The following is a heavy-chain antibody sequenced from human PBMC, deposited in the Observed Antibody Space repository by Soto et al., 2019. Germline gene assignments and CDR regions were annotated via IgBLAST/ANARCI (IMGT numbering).Heavy chain of an antibody. CDR3: AREVNVVALSDAFDI. Sequence: QVQLQESGPGLVKPSQTLSLICTVSGDSISSENYFWSWIRQPPGQGLEWVGYISNRGTPYYNPSLKSRVYISLDTYKTRFSLDMYSVTAADTAVYYCAREVNVVALSDAFDIWGQGTMVTVSS. J-gene: IGHJ3*02. D-gene: IGHD2-8*01. CDR1: GDSISSENYF. CDR2: ISNRGTP. V-gene: IGHV4-30-4*01.